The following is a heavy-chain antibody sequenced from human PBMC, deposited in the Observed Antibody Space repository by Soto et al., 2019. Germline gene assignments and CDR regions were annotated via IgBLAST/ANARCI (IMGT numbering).Heavy chain of an antibody. J-gene: IGHJ4*02. D-gene: IGHD6-19*01. CDR2: ISYDGADI. Sequence: GGSLRLSCATSGFVFSRYGMHWVRQAPGKGLEWVAVISYDGADIYYADSVRGRFTISRDNSKDALYLHMSSLRPEDTAVYYCVETPAVSALGYFAYWGQGTLVTVSS. V-gene: IGHV3-30*03. CDR1: GFVFSRYG. CDR3: VETPAVSALGYFAY.